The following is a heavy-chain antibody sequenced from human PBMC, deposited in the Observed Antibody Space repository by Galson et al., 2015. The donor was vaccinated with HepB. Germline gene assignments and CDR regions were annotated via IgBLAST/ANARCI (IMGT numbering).Heavy chain of an antibody. Sequence: SGASIGSGGYYWNWIRQHPGKGLEWIGYIFYSGGTHYNPSLKSRVTISVDTSKNQFSLRLTSVTAADTAVYYCARDQGAYSYVSSCYFDYWGQGTLVTVSS. CDR3: ARDQGAYSYVSSCYFDY. CDR1: GASIGSGGYY. V-gene: IGHV4-31*02. CDR2: IFYSGGT. J-gene: IGHJ4*02. D-gene: IGHD3-22*01.